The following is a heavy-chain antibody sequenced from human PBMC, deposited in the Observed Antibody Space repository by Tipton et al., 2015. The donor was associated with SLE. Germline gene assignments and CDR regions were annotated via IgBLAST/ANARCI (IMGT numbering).Heavy chain of an antibody. D-gene: IGHD1-26*01. CDR3: ARGISPYSGSYGY. V-gene: IGHV4-61*02. CDR1: GGSISSGGYY. CDR2: IYTSGST. Sequence: LRLSCTVSGGSISSGGYYWGWIRQPAGKGLEWIGRIYTSGSTNYNPSLKSRVTISVDTSKNQFSLKLSSVTAADTAVYYCARGISPYSGSYGYWGQGTLVTVSS. J-gene: IGHJ4*02.